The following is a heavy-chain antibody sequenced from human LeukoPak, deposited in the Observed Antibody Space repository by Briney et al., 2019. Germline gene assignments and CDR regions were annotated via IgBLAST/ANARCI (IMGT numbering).Heavy chain of an antibody. J-gene: IGHJ4*02. CDR2: ISYDGSNK. Sequence: GGSLRLSCAASGFTFSSYGMHWVRQAPGKGLERVAVISYDGSNKYYADSAKGRFTISRDNSENTPYLQMNSLRAEDTAVYYCAKVSWTTAARDYWGQGTLVTVSS. CDR3: AKVSWTTAARDY. D-gene: IGHD1-1*01. CDR1: GFTFSSYG. V-gene: IGHV3-30*18.